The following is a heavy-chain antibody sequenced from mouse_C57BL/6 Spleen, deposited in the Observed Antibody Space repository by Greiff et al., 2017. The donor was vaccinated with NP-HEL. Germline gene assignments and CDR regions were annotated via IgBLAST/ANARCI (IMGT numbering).Heavy chain of an antibody. J-gene: IGHJ2*01. CDR3: TRRPSYYGNPYFDY. CDR2: IDPETGGT. V-gene: IGHV1-15*01. D-gene: IGHD2-10*01. CDR1: GYTFTDYE. Sequence: QVQLKESGAELVRPGASVTLSCKASGYTFTDYEMHWVKQTPVHGLEWIGAIDPETGGTAYNQKFKGKAILTADKSSSTAYMELRSLTSEDSAVYYCTRRPSYYGNPYFDYWGQGTTLTVSS.